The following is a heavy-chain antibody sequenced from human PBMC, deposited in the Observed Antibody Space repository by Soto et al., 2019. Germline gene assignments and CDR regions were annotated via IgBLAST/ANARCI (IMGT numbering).Heavy chain of an antibody. V-gene: IGHV3-48*02. Sequence: EVQLVESGGGLVQPGGSLRLSCAASGFTFSSYSMNWVRQAPGKGLEWVSYISSSSSTIYYADSVKGRFTISRDNAKNSLYLQMNSLRDEDTAVYYCARDLVPTPGGFLEWLGGFDPWGQGTLVTVSS. CDR1: GFTFSSYS. CDR3: ARDLVPTPGGFLEWLGGFDP. D-gene: IGHD3-3*01. J-gene: IGHJ5*02. CDR2: ISSSSSTI.